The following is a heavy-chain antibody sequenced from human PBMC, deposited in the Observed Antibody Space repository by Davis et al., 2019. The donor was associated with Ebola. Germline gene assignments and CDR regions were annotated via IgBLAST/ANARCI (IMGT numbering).Heavy chain of an antibody. D-gene: IGHD3-10*01. CDR3: AKDSKLLWFGELLYPTSEGMDV. CDR2: ISYDGSNK. Sequence: GSLRLSCAASGFTFSSYGMHWVRQAPGKGLEWVAVISYDGSNKYYADSVKGRFTISRDNSKNTLYLQMNSLGAEDTAVYYCAKDSKLLWFGELLYPTSEGMDVWGKGTTVTVSS. CDR1: GFTFSSYG. J-gene: IGHJ6*04. V-gene: IGHV3-30*18.